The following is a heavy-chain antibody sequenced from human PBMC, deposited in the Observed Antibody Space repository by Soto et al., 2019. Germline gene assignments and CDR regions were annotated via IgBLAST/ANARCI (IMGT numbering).Heavy chain of an antibody. CDR3: ARVKLLWFGEYDY. J-gene: IGHJ4*02. CDR2: VNPNSGGT. Sequence: ASVKVSCKASGYTFTGYYMHWVRQAPGQGLEWMGWVNPNSGGTNYAQKFQGRVTMTRDTSISTAYTELSRLRSDDTAVYYCARVKLLWFGEYDYWGQGTLVTVSS. D-gene: IGHD3-10*01. V-gene: IGHV1-2*02. CDR1: GYTFTGYY.